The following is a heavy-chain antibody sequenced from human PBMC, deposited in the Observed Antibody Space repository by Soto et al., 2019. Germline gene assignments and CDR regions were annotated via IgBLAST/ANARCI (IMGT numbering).Heavy chain of an antibody. CDR2: IIPIFGTA. D-gene: IGHD6-6*01. V-gene: IGHV1-69*13. J-gene: IGHJ4*02. Sequence: SVKVSCKASGGTFSSYAISWVRQAPGQGLEWMGGIIPIFGTANYAQKFQGRVTITADESMSTAYMELSSLRSEDTAVYYCARESAYSSSADYWGQGTLVTVSS. CDR1: GGTFSSYA. CDR3: ARESAYSSSADY.